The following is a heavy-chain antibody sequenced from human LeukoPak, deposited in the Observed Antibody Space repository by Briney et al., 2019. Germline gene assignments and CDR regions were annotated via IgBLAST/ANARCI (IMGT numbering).Heavy chain of an antibody. CDR3: ARESLLRYFDW. CDR2: ISSSSSYI. J-gene: IGHJ4*02. Sequence: GGSLRLSCAASGFTVSSNYMSWVRQAPGKGLEWVSSISSSSSYIYYADSVKGRFTISRDNAKNSLYLQMNSLRAEDTAVYYCARESLLRYFDWWGQGTLVTVSS. V-gene: IGHV3-21*01. D-gene: IGHD3-9*01. CDR1: GFTVSSNY.